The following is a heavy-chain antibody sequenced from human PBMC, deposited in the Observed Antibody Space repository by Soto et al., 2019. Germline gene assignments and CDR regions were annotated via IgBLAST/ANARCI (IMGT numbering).Heavy chain of an antibody. CDR3: ARDIGPSYDSSGYYY. V-gene: IGHV3-33*01. CDR2: IWYDGSNK. Sequence: GGSLRLSCAASGFTFSSYGMHWVRQAPGKGLEWVAVIWYDGSNKYYADSVKGRFTISRDNSKNTLYLQMNSLRAEDTAVYYCARDIGPSYDSSGYYYWGQGTLVTVSS. D-gene: IGHD3-22*01. CDR1: GFTFSSYG. J-gene: IGHJ4*02.